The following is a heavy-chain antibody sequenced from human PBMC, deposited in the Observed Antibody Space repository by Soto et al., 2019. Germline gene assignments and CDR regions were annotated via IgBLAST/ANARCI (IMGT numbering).Heavy chain of an antibody. CDR1: GGSINSGCYS. CDR2: IYHTANS. D-gene: IGHD2-8*01. V-gene: IGHV4-30-2*01. Sequence: QLQLQESGSGLVKPSQTLSLTCTVSGGSINSGCYSWIWIRQRPGQGLLWIGYIYHTANSFYNPSLRSRVTIPVAKPKNHFSLSLVSVAAAAPDMYSCGRVEPTLSSPFACGMDVWAQGTAVTLSS. CDR3: GRVEPTLSSPFACGMDV. J-gene: IGHJ6*02.